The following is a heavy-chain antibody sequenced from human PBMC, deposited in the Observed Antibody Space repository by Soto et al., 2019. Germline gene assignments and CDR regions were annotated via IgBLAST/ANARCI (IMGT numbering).Heavy chain of an antibody. CDR3: VRERGLSSFYGMDV. D-gene: IGHD3-10*01. V-gene: IGHV3-21*01. CDR1: GFTFSSYW. Sequence: GGSLRLSCAASGFTFSSYWMHWVRQASGKGLEWVSSITSSSGHMYYADSVKGRFTISRDNARNSLYLQMNSLRAEDTAVYYCVRERGLSSFYGMDVWGQGTTVTVSS. CDR2: ITSSSGHM. J-gene: IGHJ6*02.